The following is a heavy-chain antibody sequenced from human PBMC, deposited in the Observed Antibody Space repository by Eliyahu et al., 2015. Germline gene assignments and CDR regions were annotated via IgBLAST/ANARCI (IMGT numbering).Heavy chain of an antibody. CDR3: ASPTYYDFWSGSPYYYYGMDV. J-gene: IGHJ6*02. CDR2: INAGNGNT. Sequence: QVQLVQSGAEVKKPGASVKVSCKASGYTFTSYAMHWVRQAPGQRLXWMGGINAGNGNTKXSQKFQGRVTITRDTSASTAYMELSSLRSEDTAVYYCASPTYYDFWSGSPYYYYGMDVWGQGTTVTVSS. D-gene: IGHD3-3*01. CDR1: GYTFTSYA. V-gene: IGHV1-3*01.